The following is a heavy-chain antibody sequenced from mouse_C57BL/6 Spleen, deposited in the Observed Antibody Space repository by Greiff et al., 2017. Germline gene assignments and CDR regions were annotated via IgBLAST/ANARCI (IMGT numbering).Heavy chain of an antibody. Sequence: QVQLQQSGAELVRPWTSVKVSCKASGYAFTNYLIEWVKQRPGQGLEWIGVINPGSGGTNYNEKFKGKATLTADKSSSTAYMQLSSLTSEDSAVYFCARSRFLDWYFDVWGTGTTVTVSS. CDR1: GYAFTNYL. CDR2: INPGSGGT. CDR3: ARSRFLDWYFDV. J-gene: IGHJ1*03. V-gene: IGHV1-54*01.